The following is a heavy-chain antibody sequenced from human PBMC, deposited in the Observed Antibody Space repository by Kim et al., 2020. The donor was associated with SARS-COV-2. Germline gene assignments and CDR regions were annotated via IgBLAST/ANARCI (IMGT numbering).Heavy chain of an antibody. D-gene: IGHD3-10*01. V-gene: IGHV4-4*09. Sequence: NPSRNRRVTISVDTSKNQFSLKLSSVTAADTAVYYCARSPNYYYYGMDVWGQGTTVTVSS. CDR3: ARSPNYYYYGMDV. J-gene: IGHJ6*02.